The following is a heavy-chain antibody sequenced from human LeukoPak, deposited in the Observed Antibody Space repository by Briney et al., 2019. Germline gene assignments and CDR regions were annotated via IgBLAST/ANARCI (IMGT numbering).Heavy chain of an antibody. CDR1: GFTFSSYS. CDR2: ISSSSSYI. J-gene: IGHJ4*02. D-gene: IGHD3-10*01. V-gene: IGHV3-21*01. CDR3: ARSSSITMVRGVYFDY. Sequence: GGSLRLAWAASGFTFSSYSMNWVRQAPGKGLEWVSSISSSSSYIYYADSVKGRFTISRDNAKNSLYLQMNSLRAEATAVYYCARSSSITMVRGVYFDYWGQGTLVTVSS.